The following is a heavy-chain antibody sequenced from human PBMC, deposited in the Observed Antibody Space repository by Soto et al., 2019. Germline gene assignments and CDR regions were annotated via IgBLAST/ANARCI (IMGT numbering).Heavy chain of an antibody. Sequence: SETLSVTCGFSGASIINTDWWSWVRQPPGKGLEWIGEIYHSGTTNCYPSLKSRVTISLDKSKSLFSLTLTSLTAADTAVYYCAIPGAGDFDYWGQGTLVTVSS. CDR2: IYHSGTT. J-gene: IGHJ4*02. CDR1: GASIINTDW. V-gene: IGHV4-4*02. CDR3: AIPGAGDFDY. D-gene: IGHD1-26*01.